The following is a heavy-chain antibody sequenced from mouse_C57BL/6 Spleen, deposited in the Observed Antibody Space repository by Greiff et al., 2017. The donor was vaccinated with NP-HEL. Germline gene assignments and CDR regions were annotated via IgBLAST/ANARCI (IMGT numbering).Heavy chain of an antibody. Sequence: DVKLVESGGGLVKPGGSLKLSCAASGFTFSDYGMHWVRQAPEKGLEWVAYISSGSSTIYYADTVKGRFTISRDNAKNTLFLQMTSLRSEDTAMYYGARGLTAQATWAMDYWGQGTSVTVSS. CDR3: ARGLTAQATWAMDY. CDR2: ISSGSSTI. D-gene: IGHD3-2*02. CDR1: GFTFSDYG. J-gene: IGHJ4*01. V-gene: IGHV5-17*01.